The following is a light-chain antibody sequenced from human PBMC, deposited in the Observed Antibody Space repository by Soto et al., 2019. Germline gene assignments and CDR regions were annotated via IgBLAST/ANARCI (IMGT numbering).Light chain of an antibody. V-gene: IGKV3-11*01. CDR2: DAS. J-gene: IGKJ5*01. Sequence: EIVLTHSPGTLSLSPGERATLSCRASQSISNYLAWYQQKPGQAPRLLIYDASHRATGIPARFSGSGSGTDFTLTISSLEPEDFALYYCQERSNWPRITFGQGTRLEI. CDR1: QSISNY. CDR3: QERSNWPRIT.